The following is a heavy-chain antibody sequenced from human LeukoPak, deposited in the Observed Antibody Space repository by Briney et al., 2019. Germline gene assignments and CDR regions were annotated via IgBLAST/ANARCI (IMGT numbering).Heavy chain of an antibody. CDR3: AKGSVAWANWNYYFDY. CDR2: ISGSGGST. D-gene: IGHD1-7*01. J-gene: IGHJ4*02. CDR1: GLTFSSYA. V-gene: IGHV3-23*01. Sequence: GGSLRLSCAASGLTFSSYAMSWVRQAPGKGLEWVSAISGSGGSTYYADSVRGRFTISRDNSKNTLYLQMNSLRAEDTAVYYCAKGSVAWANWNYYFDYWGQGTLVTVSS.